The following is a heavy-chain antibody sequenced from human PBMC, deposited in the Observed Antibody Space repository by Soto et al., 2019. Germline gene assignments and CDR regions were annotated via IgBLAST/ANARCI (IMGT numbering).Heavy chain of an antibody. CDR2: ISTSSSYI. V-gene: IGHV3-21*01. D-gene: IGHD6-19*01. Sequence: GGSLRLSCAASGFTFSAYSMNWVRQAPGKGLEWVSAISTSSSYIYYADSVKGRFTISRDNAKKSLYLQMNKLTAADTAVYYCVRVGAVAVTRNFDFWGQGTLVTVSS. CDR1: GFTFSAYS. J-gene: IGHJ4*02. CDR3: VRVGAVAVTRNFDF.